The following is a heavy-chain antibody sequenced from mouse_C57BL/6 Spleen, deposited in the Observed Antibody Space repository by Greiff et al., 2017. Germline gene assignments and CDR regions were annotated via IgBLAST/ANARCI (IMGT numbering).Heavy chain of an antibody. CDR1: GYTFTSYW. CDR2: IHPNSGST. CDR3: YYYGSSGFAY. D-gene: IGHD1-1*01. Sequence: QVQLQQPGAELVKPGASVKLSCKASGYTFTSYWMHWVQQRPGQGLEWIGMIHPNSGSTNYNETFKSKATLTVDKSSSTAYMQLSSLTSEDSAVYYCYYYGSSGFAYWGQGTLVTVSA. J-gene: IGHJ3*01. V-gene: IGHV1-64*01.